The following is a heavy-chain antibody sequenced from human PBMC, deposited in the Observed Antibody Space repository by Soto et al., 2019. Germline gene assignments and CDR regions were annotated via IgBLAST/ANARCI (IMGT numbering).Heavy chain of an antibody. CDR2: ISYDGSNK. D-gene: IGHD2-2*01. Sequence: GGSLRLSCAASGFTFSSYAMHWVRQAPGKGLERVAVISYDGSNKYYADSVKGRFTISRDNSKNTLYLQMNSLRAEDTAVYYCARDSYCSSTSCRKESLYYYYGMDVWGQGTTVTVSS. J-gene: IGHJ6*02. CDR3: ARDSYCSSTSCRKESLYYYYGMDV. V-gene: IGHV3-30-3*01. CDR1: GFTFSSYA.